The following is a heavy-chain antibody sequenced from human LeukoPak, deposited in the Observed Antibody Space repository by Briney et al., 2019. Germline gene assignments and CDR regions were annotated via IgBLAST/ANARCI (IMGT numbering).Heavy chain of an antibody. V-gene: IGHV4-34*01. J-gene: IGHJ4*02. CDR3: ATPHLTYYYGSGSSSPFDY. CDR2: INHSGST. Sequence: SETLSLTCAVYGGSFSGYYWSWIRQPPGKGLEWIGEINHSGSTNYNPSLKSRVTISVDTSKNQFSLKLSSVTAADTAVYYCATPHLTYYYGSGSSSPFDYWGQGTLVTVSS. CDR1: GGSFSGYY. D-gene: IGHD3-10*01.